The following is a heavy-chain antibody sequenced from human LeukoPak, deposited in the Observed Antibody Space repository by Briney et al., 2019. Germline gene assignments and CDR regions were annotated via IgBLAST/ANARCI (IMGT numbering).Heavy chain of an antibody. CDR2: IYTSGST. V-gene: IGHV4-4*07. CDR3: ARNAGYCSGGSCLYFDY. CDR1: GGSISSYY. J-gene: IGHJ4*02. Sequence: SETLSLTCTVPGGSISSYYWSWIRQPAGKGLEWIGRIYTSGSTNYNPSLKSRVTISVDTSKNQSSLKLSSVTAADTAVYYCARNAGYCSGGSCLYFDYWGQGTLVTVSS. D-gene: IGHD2-15*01.